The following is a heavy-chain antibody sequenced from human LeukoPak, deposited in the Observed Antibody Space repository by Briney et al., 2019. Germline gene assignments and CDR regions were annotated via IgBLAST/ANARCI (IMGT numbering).Heavy chain of an antibody. CDR1: GFTFSSYE. J-gene: IGHJ4*02. CDR3: ARDFSGWYRGVDY. D-gene: IGHD6-19*01. V-gene: IGHV3-48*03. CDR2: ISSSGSTI. Sequence: PGGSLRLSCAASGFTFSSYEMNWVRQAPGKGLEWVSYISSSGSTIYYADSVKGRFTISRDNAKNSLYLQMNSLRAEDMAVYYCARDFSGWYRGVDYWGQGTLVTVSS.